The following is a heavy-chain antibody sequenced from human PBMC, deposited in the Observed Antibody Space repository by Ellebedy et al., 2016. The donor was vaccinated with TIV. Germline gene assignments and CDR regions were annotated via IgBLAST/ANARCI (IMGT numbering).Heavy chain of an antibody. J-gene: IGHJ4*02. CDR3: ALLSGRAVTTYGY. D-gene: IGHD4-11*01. Sequence: PGGSLRLSCAASGFTFSIYAMHWVRQAPGKGLEWVSGISWNSGDIAYADSVKGRFTIFRDNAKNSLYLRMNSLRPEDTAFYYCALLSGRAVTTYGYWGQGTLVTVSS. V-gene: IGHV3-9*01. CDR1: GFTFSIYA. CDR2: ISWNSGDI.